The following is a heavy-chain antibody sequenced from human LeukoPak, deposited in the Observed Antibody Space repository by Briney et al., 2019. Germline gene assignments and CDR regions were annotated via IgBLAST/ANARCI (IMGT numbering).Heavy chain of an antibody. Sequence: GESLKISCKGSGYSFTSYWIGWVRQMPGKGLEWMGIIYPGDSDTRYSPSFQGQVTISADKSISPAYLQWSSLKASDPAMYYCARLDDSSGYYPINFDYWGQGTLVTVSS. CDR1: GYSFTSYW. CDR2: IYPGDSDT. D-gene: IGHD3-22*01. J-gene: IGHJ4*02. CDR3: ARLDDSSGYYPINFDY. V-gene: IGHV5-51*01.